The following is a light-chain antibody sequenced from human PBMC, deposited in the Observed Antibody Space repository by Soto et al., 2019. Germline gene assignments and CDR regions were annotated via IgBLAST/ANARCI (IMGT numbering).Light chain of an antibody. V-gene: IGKV3-11*01. J-gene: IGKJ5*01. CDR2: GAF. CDR3: QQRNIWPPVT. Sequence: EIVLTQSPATLSLSPGERATLSCRASPGVTNFLAWYQQKPGQAPRLLIYGAFNRATGTPARFSGSGSGTDFTLTISSLEPEDSAIYYCQQRNIWPPVTFGQGTRLEIK. CDR1: PGVTNF.